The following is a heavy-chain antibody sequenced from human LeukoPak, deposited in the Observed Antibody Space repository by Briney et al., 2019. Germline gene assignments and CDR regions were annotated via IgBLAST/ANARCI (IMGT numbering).Heavy chain of an antibody. D-gene: IGHD3-10*01. CDR2: INHSGST. CDR1: GGSFSGYY. J-gene: IGHJ4*02. Sequence: SETLSLTCAVYGGSFSGYYWSWIRQPPGKGLEWIGEINHSGSTNYNPSLKSRVTISVDTSKNQFSLKLSSVTAADTAVYYCARSITMVRGVSFDYWGQGTLVTVSP. V-gene: IGHV4-34*01. CDR3: ARSITMVRGVSFDY.